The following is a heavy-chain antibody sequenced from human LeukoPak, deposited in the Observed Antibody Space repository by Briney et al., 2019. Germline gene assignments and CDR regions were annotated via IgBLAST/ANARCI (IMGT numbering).Heavy chain of an antibody. D-gene: IGHD6-19*01. Sequence: GGSLRLSCAASGFTFSDYFMNWVRQAPGKGLEWVANIKQDGSEKYYVDSVRGRFTISRDTAKNSLCLQMNTLRAEDTAVYYCARGVAVAGIYFDYWGQGTLVTVSS. V-gene: IGHV3-7*03. CDR3: ARGVAVAGIYFDY. CDR2: IKQDGSEK. J-gene: IGHJ4*02. CDR1: GFTFSDYF.